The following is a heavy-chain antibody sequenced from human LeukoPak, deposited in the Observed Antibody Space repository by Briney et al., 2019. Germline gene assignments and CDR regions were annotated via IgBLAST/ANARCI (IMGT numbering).Heavy chain of an antibody. V-gene: IGHV4-39*07. Sequence: SETLSLTCTVSGRSISSSSYYWGWIRQPPGKGLEWIGSIYYSGSTYYNPPLKSRVTISVDTSKHQFSLKLSSVTAADTAVYYCARGCGGDCPGAFDIWGQGTMVTVSS. CDR3: ARGCGGDCPGAFDI. D-gene: IGHD2-21*02. CDR1: GRSISSSSYY. J-gene: IGHJ3*02. CDR2: IYYSGST.